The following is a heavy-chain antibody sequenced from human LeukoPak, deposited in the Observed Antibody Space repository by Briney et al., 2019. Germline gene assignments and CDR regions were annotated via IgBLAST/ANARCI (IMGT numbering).Heavy chain of an antibody. CDR1: GGSISSSTYY. CDR2: INYSGST. J-gene: IGHJ4*02. V-gene: IGHV4-39*01. Sequence: SETLSLTCTVSGGSISSSTYYWGWIRQPPGKGLEWIGSINYSGSTFYNPSLKSRVTISVDTSKNQFSLILSSVTAADTAVYFCARARLSIVRGITNFDYWGQGTVVTASS. CDR3: ARARLSIVRGITNFDY. D-gene: IGHD3-10*01.